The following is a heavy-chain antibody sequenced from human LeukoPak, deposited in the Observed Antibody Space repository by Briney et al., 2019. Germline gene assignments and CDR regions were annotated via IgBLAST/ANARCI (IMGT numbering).Heavy chain of an antibody. CDR3: ANNGITMIVVALDY. D-gene: IGHD3-22*01. Sequence: GGSLRLSCAASGFTFNTYGMTWFRQAPGKGLEWVSTINNGGQNTHYADSVKGRFTISRDNSKNTLYLQMNSLRAEDTAVYYCANNGITMIVVALDYWGQGTLVTVSS. CDR1: GFTFNTYG. V-gene: IGHV3-23*01. CDR2: INNGGQNT. J-gene: IGHJ4*02.